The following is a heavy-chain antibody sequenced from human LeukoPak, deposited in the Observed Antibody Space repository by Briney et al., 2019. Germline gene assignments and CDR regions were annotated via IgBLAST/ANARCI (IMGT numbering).Heavy chain of an antibody. CDR2: IKPNSGGT. CDR1: GYTFSGYY. Sequence: GASVKVSCRASGYTFSGYYIHWVRQAPGQGLEWMGWIKPNSGGTNSSQKFQGRVTMTWDTSISTAYMELSRLRSDDTAVYYCARGYFDYWGQGTLVTVSS. J-gene: IGHJ4*02. V-gene: IGHV1-2*02. CDR3: ARGYFDY.